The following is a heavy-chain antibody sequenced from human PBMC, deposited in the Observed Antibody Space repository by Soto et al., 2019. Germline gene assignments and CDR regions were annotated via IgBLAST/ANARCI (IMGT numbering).Heavy chain of an antibody. V-gene: IGHV1-46*01. CDR1: GYTFSSYY. CDR2: INPDGGGT. Sequence: GASVKVSCKASGYTFSSYYMHWVRRAPGQGLEWMGIINPDGGGTRYAQKFQGRVTMTRDTSTSTVYMELSGLRSDDTAVYYCAKAPRGGIVITTDSAHIDYWGQGTLVTVSS. J-gene: IGHJ4*02. D-gene: IGHD3-3*01. CDR3: AKAPRGGIVITTDSAHIDY.